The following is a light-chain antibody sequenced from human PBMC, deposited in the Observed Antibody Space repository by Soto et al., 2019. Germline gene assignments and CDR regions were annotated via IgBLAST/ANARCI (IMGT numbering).Light chain of an antibody. J-gene: IGKJ4*01. CDR3: QHRSTWPLT. V-gene: IGKV3-11*01. CDR1: QSVSNY. Sequence: EIVLTQSPATLSLSPGERATLSCRASQSVSNYLLWYQQKPGQAPRLLIYDASNRATDIPARFSGSGSETVFTLTNSSLEPEDFAVYYCQHRSTWPLTFGGGTKVDIK. CDR2: DAS.